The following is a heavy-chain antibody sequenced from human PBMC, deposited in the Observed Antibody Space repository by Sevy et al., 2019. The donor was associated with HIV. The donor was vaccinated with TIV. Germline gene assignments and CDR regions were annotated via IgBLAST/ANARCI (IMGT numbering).Heavy chain of an antibody. D-gene: IGHD1-26*01. J-gene: IGHJ4*02. CDR3: AKDREVVGAKIDF. CDR2: ISFHETIK. Sequence: GGSLRLSCAASGFTFSSYAMHWVRQAPGKGLEWVAVISFHETIKFYAEPVKGRFTISRDNSKNTLYLEMNSLRAGDTALYYCAKDREVVGAKIDFWGQGTLVTVSS. V-gene: IGHV3-30*04. CDR1: GFTFSSYA.